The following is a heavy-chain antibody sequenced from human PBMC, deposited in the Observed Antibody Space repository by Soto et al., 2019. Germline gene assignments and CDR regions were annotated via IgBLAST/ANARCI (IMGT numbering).Heavy chain of an antibody. CDR3: ARVRRSGTRAAFDI. V-gene: IGHV1-2*02. CDR1: GYTFTSYG. Sequence: SVKDSCKASGYTFTSYGISWVRQAPGQGLEWMGWISAYSGGTNYSQKFQGRVTMTRDTSISTAYMELSRLRSDDTAVYYCARVRRSGTRAAFDIWGQGTMVTVSS. J-gene: IGHJ3*02. D-gene: IGHD1-1*01. CDR2: ISAYSGGT.